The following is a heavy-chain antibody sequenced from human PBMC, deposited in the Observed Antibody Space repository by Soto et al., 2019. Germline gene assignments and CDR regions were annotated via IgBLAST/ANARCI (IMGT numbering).Heavy chain of an antibody. V-gene: IGHV4-31*03. Sequence: TSETLSLTCTVSGGSISSGGYYWSWIRQHPGKGLEWIGYIYYSGSTYYNPSLKSRVTISVDTSKNQFSLKLSSVTAADTAVYYCARVPLDGYNYLGGYWGQGTLVTVSS. CDR3: ARVPLDGYNYLGGY. D-gene: IGHD5-12*01. J-gene: IGHJ4*02. CDR1: GGSISSGGYY. CDR2: IYYSGST.